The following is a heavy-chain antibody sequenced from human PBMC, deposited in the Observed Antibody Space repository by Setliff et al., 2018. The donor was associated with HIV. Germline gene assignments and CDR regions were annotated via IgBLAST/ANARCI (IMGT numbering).Heavy chain of an antibody. V-gene: IGHV4-4*09. J-gene: IGHJ3*02. CDR1: GGSISSYY. CDR3: AKFYCPHGVCYGFDI. Sequence: LETLSLTCTVSGGSISSYYWSWIRQPPGKGLEFIGHIHTSGSTIYNPSLKSRLTITIDTSRNQFSLKLTSVTAADTAVYYCAKFYCPHGVCYGFDIWGQGTMVT. D-gene: IGHD2-8*01. CDR2: IHTSGST.